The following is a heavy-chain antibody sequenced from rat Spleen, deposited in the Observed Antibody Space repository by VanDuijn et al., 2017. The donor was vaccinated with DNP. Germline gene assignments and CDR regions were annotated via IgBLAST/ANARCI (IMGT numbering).Heavy chain of an antibody. D-gene: IGHD1-11*01. V-gene: IGHV6-6*01. CDR3: AGRGYGYAMDA. Sequence: EVQVLESGGGLVQPGNSLKLSCATSGFTFSTAWMYWYRQFPEKRLEWVARIKAKSNNYATDYTESVKGRFTISRDDSKSSIYLQMNNVKEEDTAIYYCAGRGYGYAMDAWGQGTSVTVSS. CDR2: IKAKSNNYAT. J-gene: IGHJ4*01. CDR1: GFTFSTAW.